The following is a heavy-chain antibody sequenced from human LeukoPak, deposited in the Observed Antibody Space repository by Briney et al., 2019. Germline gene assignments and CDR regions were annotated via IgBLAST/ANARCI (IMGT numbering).Heavy chain of an antibody. V-gene: IGHV1-69*13. CDR2: IIPIFGTA. Sequence: SVKVSCKASGGTFSSYAISWVRQAPGQGLEWMGGIIPIFGTANYAQKFQGRVTITADESTSTAYMELSSLRSEDTAVYYCARGPVDYYDSSGYSAFDIWGQGTMVTVSS. D-gene: IGHD3-22*01. CDR3: ARGPVDYYDSSGYSAFDI. J-gene: IGHJ3*02. CDR1: GGTFSSYA.